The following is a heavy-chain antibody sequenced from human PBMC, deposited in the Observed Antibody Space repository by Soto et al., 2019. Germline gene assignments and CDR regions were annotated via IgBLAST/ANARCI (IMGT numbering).Heavy chain of an antibody. D-gene: IGHD1-1*01. CDR3: VRSGDNYNLLDY. CDR2: SSNSGSFT. Sequence: GGSLRLSCAASGFTFSDHYMSWIRQAPGKGLEWIGYSSNSGSFTRYADSVKGRFSISRDNAKNSLYLQINSLRGDDTAIYYCVRSGDNYNLLDYWGQGTPVTVSS. CDR1: GFTFSDHY. J-gene: IGHJ4*02. V-gene: IGHV3-11*06.